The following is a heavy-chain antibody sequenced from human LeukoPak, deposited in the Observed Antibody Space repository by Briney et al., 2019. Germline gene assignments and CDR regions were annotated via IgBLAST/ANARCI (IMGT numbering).Heavy chain of an antibody. CDR1: GASFSSSTYY. V-gene: IGHV4-39*01. D-gene: IGHD6-13*01. CDR3: ARHAGGIAAAGTRPFDY. CDR2: IYYSGIT. Sequence: SETLSLTCPVSGASFSSSTYYWGWIRQPPGKGLEWIGSIYYSGITYYNPSLKSRVTMSVDTSKNQFSLKLSSVTAADTAVYYCARHAGGIAAAGTRPFDYWGQGTLVTVSS. J-gene: IGHJ4*02.